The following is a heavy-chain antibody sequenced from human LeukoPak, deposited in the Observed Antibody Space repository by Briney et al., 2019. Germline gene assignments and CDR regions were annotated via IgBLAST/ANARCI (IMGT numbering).Heavy chain of an antibody. CDR3: AKDCGGRCSATREGAFDI. Sequence: PGGTLRLSCVASGFTFSNYGMSWVRQAPGKGLEWVSGISGSGRSTYYADSVKGRFTISRDNSKNTLYLQMNSLSAEDTAVYYCAKDCGGRCSATREGAFDIWGQGTMVTVSS. CDR2: ISGSGRST. V-gene: IGHV3-23*01. D-gene: IGHD2-15*01. CDR1: GFTFSNYG. J-gene: IGHJ3*02.